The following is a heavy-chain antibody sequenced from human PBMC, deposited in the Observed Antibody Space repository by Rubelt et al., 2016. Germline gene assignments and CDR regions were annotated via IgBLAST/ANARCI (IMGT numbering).Heavy chain of an antibody. Sequence: EVQLLESGGGLVQPGGSLRLSCAASGFTFSSYAMSWVRQAPGKGLEWVSAISGSGGSPYYADSVTGRFTVSRDNSKNTLYLQMNSLRAEDTAVYYCAKVGGGRVGAFDYWGQGTLVTVSS. J-gene: IGHJ4*02. CDR2: ISGSGGSP. CDR1: GFTFSSYA. D-gene: IGHD1-26*01. V-gene: IGHV3-23*01. CDR3: AKVGGGRVGAFDY.